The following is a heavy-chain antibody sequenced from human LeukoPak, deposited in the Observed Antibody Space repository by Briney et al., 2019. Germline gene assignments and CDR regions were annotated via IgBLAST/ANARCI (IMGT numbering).Heavy chain of an antibody. J-gene: IGHJ4*02. V-gene: IGHV1-2*02. D-gene: IGHD1-26*01. CDR1: GYTFIGYY. CDR2: INPNSGGT. CDR3: ARDSFSAF. Sequence: ASVKVSCKASGYTFIGYYIHWVRQAPGQGLEWMGWINPNSGGTNYAQKFQGRVTMTRDTSISTAYMELTRLTSDDAAVYYCARDSFSAFWGQGTLVTVSS.